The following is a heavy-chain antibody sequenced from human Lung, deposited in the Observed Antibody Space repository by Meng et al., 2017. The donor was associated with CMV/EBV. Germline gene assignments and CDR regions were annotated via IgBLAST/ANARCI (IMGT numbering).Heavy chain of an antibody. CDR1: GDSITNHNW. D-gene: IGHD3-10*01. CDR3: LRRSGGSV. V-gene: IGHV4-4*02. J-gene: IGHJ1*01. Sequence: QVQLGESGPALVKPSETLSLTCAVSGDSITNHNWWAWVRQPLGKGLGWIGEIPHRGSSAYNPSLKSRVSMSIDKSKNQFSLKLTSVTAADTAVYHCLRRSGGSVWGQGTLVTVSS. CDR2: IPHRGSS.